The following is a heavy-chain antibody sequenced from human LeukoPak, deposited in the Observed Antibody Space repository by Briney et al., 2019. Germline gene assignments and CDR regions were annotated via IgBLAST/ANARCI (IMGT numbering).Heavy chain of an antibody. CDR3: ARVRTPATRGFDI. V-gene: IGHV3-66*01. Sequence: GGSLRLSSAASGFTVSTNYMNWVRQAPGKGLEWVSVLFSGGSTYYVDSVKGRFTISRDNSKNTVYLQMNSLRAEDTAVYYCARVRTPATRGFDIWGQGTMVTVSS. CDR1: GFTVSTNY. CDR2: LFSGGST. D-gene: IGHD1-26*01. J-gene: IGHJ3*02.